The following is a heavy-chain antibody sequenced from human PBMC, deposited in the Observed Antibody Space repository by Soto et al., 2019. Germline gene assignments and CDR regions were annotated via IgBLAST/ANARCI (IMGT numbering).Heavy chain of an antibody. CDR3: ARVSGCSSTSCYYYYGMDV. D-gene: IGHD2-2*01. V-gene: IGHV6-1*01. Sequence: PSQTFSLTCAISGDSVSSNSAAWNWIRQSPSRGLEWLGRTYYRSKWYNDYAVSVKSRITINPDTSKNQFSLQLNSVTPEDTAVYYCARVSGCSSTSCYYYYGMDVWGQGTTVTVSS. J-gene: IGHJ6*02. CDR2: TYYRSKWYN. CDR1: GDSVSSNSAA.